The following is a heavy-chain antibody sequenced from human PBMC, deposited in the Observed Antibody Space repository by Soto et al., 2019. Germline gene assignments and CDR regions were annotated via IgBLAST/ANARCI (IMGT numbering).Heavy chain of an antibody. CDR2: IYSGGAT. CDR1: GFTVRNNY. V-gene: IGHV3-66*01. D-gene: IGHD3-16*01. CDR3: ARDPPVGGDYYYMDV. Sequence: EVQLVESGGGLVQPGGSLRLSCAASGFTVRNNYMSWVRQAPGKGLEWVSVIYSGGATYYADSVKGRFTISRDNSKNTLYLQMNSLRVEDTALYYCARDPPVGGDYYYMDVWGKGTTVTVSS. J-gene: IGHJ6*03.